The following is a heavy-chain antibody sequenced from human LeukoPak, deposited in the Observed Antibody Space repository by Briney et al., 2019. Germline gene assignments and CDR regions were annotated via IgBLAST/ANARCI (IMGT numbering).Heavy chain of an antibody. D-gene: IGHD5-24*01. Sequence: HPVGSLRLSCAASGFTFSSYGMHCVRQAPRKGLEWVAVISYDGRSKYYADSVKGRFTISRDNSKYTLYLQMNSLRVEDTAVYYCAKDRDGYNYVDYWGQGTLVTVSS. V-gene: IGHV3-30*18. CDR2: ISYDGRSK. CDR1: GFTFSSYG. CDR3: AKDRDGYNYVDY. J-gene: IGHJ4*02.